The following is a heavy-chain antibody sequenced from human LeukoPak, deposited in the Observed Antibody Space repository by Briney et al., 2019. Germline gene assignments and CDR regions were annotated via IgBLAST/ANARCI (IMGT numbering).Heavy chain of an antibody. D-gene: IGHD3-16*02. CDR2: INHSGST. CDR1: GGSFSGYY. Sequence: SETLSLTCAVYGGSFSGYYWSWIRQPPGKGLEWIGEINHSGSTNYNPSLKSRVTISVDTSKNQFSLKLSSVTAADTAVYYCARGHHGDYVWGSYRPLDYWGQGTLVTVSS. V-gene: IGHV4-34*01. J-gene: IGHJ4*02. CDR3: ARGHHGDYVWGSYRPLDY.